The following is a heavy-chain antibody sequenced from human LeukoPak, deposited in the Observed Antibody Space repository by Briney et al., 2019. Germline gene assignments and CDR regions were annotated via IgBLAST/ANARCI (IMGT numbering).Heavy chain of an antibody. CDR2: TYYRSTWYN. D-gene: IGHD2-2*01. Sequence: SQTLSLTCAISGDSVSSNSVTWNWIRQSPSRGLEWLGSTYYRSTWYNDYAVSVRGRITVNPDTSKNQFSLHLNSVTPEDTAVYYCTRRLTQYDCFDPWGQGILVTVSS. CDR3: TRRLTQYDCFDP. CDR1: GDSVSSNSVT. V-gene: IGHV6-1*01. J-gene: IGHJ5*02.